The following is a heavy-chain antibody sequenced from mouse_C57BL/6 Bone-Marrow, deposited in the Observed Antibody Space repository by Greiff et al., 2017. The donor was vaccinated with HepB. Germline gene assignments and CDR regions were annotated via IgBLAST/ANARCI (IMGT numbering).Heavy chain of an antibody. V-gene: IGHV1-9*01. CDR2: ILPGSGST. CDR3: ASQGGRVNWAWFAY. J-gene: IGHJ3*01. Sequence: QVQLQQSGAELMKPGASVKLSCKATGYTFTGYWIEWVKQRPGHGLEWIGEILPGSGSTNYNEKFKGKATFTADTSSNTAYMQLSSLSTEDSAIYYCASQGGRVNWAWFAYWGQGTRATVSA. D-gene: IGHD4-1*02. CDR1: GYTFTGYW.